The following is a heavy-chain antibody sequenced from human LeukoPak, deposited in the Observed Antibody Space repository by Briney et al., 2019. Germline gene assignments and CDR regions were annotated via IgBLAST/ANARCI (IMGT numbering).Heavy chain of an antibody. V-gene: IGHV3-30-3*01. CDR1: GFTFSSYA. D-gene: IGHD5-24*01. Sequence: QPGGSLRLSCAASGFTFSSYAMHWVRQAPGKGLEWVAVISYDGSNKYYADSVKGRFTISRDNSKNTLYLQMNSLRAEDTAVYYCARADVEMATINHRAARPSLIYYGMDVWGQGTTVTVSS. CDR2: ISYDGSNK. J-gene: IGHJ6*02. CDR3: ARADVEMATINHRAARPSLIYYGMDV.